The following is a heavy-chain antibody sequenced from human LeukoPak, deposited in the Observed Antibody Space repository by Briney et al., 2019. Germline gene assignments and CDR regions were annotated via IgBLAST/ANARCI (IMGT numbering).Heavy chain of an antibody. CDR3: ARGPTSYSSGWYGRGPIDY. V-gene: IGHV1-69*05. CDR2: IIPIFGTA. J-gene: IGHJ4*02. Sequence: SVKVSCKASGGTFSSYAISWVRQAPGQGLEWMGGIIPIFGTANYAQKFQGRVTITTDESTSTAYMELSSLRSEDTAVYYCARGPTSYSSGWYGRGPIDYWGQGTLATVSS. CDR1: GGTFSSYA. D-gene: IGHD6-19*01.